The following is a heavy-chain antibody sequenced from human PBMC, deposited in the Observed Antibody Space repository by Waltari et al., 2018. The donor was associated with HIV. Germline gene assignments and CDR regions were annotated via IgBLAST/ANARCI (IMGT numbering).Heavy chain of an antibody. Sequence: QLQLQESGPGLVTPSETLSLTCSVSGGSISTSSFYWAWLRQAPGKGLEWIGSVYYTGSTFYNPSLESRLSVSVDTSKKEVSLRLSSVTAADTAVYYCARHMISERGSYDILTGFDYWGQGTLVTVSS. D-gene: IGHD3-9*01. CDR3: ARHMISERGSYDILTGFDY. J-gene: IGHJ4*02. V-gene: IGHV4-39*01. CDR1: GGSISTSSFY. CDR2: VYYTGST.